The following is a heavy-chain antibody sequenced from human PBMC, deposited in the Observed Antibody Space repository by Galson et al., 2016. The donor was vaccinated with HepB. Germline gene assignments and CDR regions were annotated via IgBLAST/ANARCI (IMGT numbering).Heavy chain of an antibody. CDR2: IYYSGNT. J-gene: IGHJ4*02. V-gene: IGHV4-39*01. Sequence: SETLSLTCTVSGDSISSRSYYWVWIRQPPGKGLEWIGTIYYSGNTYYNPSLKSRIIMSVDTSKNQFSLNLRSVTATDTAVYYCARHKSYGSGSGFDYWGQGTLVTVSS. CDR1: GDSISSRSYY. CDR3: ARHKSYGSGSGFDY. D-gene: IGHD3-10*01.